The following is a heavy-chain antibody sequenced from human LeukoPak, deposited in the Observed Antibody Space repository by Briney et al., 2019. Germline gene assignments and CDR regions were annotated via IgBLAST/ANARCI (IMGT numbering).Heavy chain of an antibody. V-gene: IGHV3-33*06. CDR3: AKVYVPMGRTGTILGAFDI. D-gene: IGHD1-7*01. J-gene: IGHJ3*02. CDR1: GFTFSSYG. Sequence: GRSLRLSCAASGFTFSSYGMHWVRQAPGKGLEWVAVIWYDGSNKYYADSVKGRFTISRDNSKNTLYLQMNSLRAEDTAVYYCAKVYVPMGRTGTILGAFDIWGQGTMVTVSS. CDR2: IWYDGSNK.